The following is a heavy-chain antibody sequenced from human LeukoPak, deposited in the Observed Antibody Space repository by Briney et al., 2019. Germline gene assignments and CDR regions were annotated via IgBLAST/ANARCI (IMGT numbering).Heavy chain of an antibody. CDR2: IKKDGSEK. CDR3: AKQVEMATMTSDAFDI. V-gene: IGHV3-7*01. J-gene: IGHJ3*02. CDR1: GFTFSSYA. Sequence: PGGSLRLSCAASGFTFSSYAMSWVRQAPGKGLEWVANIKKDGSEKYYVDSVKGRFTISRDNAKTSLYLQMNSLRTEDTAVYYCAKQVEMATMTSDAFDIWGQGTMVTVSS. D-gene: IGHD5-24*01.